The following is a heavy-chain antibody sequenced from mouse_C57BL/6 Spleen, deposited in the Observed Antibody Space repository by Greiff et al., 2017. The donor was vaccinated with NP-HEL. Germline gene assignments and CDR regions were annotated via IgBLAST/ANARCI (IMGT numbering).Heavy chain of an antibody. D-gene: IGHD1-2*01. CDR1: GFTFSDYY. CDR3: ARQGYYYGWDAMDY. J-gene: IGHJ4*01. Sequence: EVKLMEPGGGLVQPGGSLKLSCAASGFTFSDYYMYWVRQTPEKRLEWVAYISNGGGSTYYPDTVKGRFTISRDNAKNTLYLQMSRLKSEDTAMYYCARQGYYYGWDAMDYWGQGTSVTVSS. CDR2: ISNGGGST. V-gene: IGHV5-12*01.